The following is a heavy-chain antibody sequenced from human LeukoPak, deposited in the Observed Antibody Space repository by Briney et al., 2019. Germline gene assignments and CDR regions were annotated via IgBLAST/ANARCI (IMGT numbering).Heavy chain of an antibody. CDR1: EFTFSDYT. CDR3: VRVIYDSSAYYYDY. Sequence: GGSLRLSCSASEFTFSDYTMHWVRQAPGKGLQYVSAISSNGGSTYYADSLEARFTISRDNSKNTLYLEMSSLRVDDTAVYYCVRVIYDSSAYYYDYWGQGTLVTVSS. J-gene: IGHJ4*02. V-gene: IGHV3-64D*09. CDR2: ISSNGGST. D-gene: IGHD3-22*01.